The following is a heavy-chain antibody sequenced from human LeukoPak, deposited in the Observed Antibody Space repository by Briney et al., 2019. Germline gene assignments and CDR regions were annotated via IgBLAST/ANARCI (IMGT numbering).Heavy chain of an antibody. Sequence: SETLSLTCTVSGGSISSYYWSWIRQPPGKGLEWIGYIYYSGSTNYNSSLKSRVTISVDTSKNQFSLKLSSVTAADTAVYYCARRVTERWLHVGFDPWGQGTLVTVSS. CDR2: IYYSGST. V-gene: IGHV4-59*08. J-gene: IGHJ5*02. CDR1: GGSISSYY. CDR3: ARRVTERWLHVGFDP. D-gene: IGHD5-24*01.